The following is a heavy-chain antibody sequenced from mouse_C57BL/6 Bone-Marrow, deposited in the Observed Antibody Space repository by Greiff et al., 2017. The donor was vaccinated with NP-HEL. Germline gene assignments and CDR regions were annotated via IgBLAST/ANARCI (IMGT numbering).Heavy chain of an antibody. Sequence: VQLQQSGAELVRPGTSVKVSCKASGYAFTNYLIEWVKQRPGQGLAWIGVINPGSGGTNYNEKFKGKATLTADKSSSTAYMQLSSLTSEDSAVYFCARRGYGNYEGSMDYWGQGTSVTVSS. V-gene: IGHV1-54*01. CDR1: GYAFTNYL. CDR2: INPGSGGT. CDR3: ARRGYGNYEGSMDY. J-gene: IGHJ4*01. D-gene: IGHD2-1*01.